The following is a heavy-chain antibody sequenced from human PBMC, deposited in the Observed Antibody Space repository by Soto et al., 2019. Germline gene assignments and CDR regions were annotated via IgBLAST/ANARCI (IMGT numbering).Heavy chain of an antibody. V-gene: IGHV3-21*01. CDR2: ISSSSSYI. J-gene: IGHJ4*02. CDR3: AGVLRGDYSNPFDY. CDR1: GFTFSSYS. Sequence: EVQLVESGGGLVKPGGSLRLSCAASGFTFSSYSMNWVRQAPGKGLEWVSSISSSSSYIYYADSVKGRFTISRDNAKNPLYLQMNSLRAEHTAVYYCAGVLRGDYSNPFDYWGQGTLVTVSS. D-gene: IGHD4-4*01.